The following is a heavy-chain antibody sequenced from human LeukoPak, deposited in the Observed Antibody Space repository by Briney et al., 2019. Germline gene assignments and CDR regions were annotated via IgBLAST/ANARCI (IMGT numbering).Heavy chain of an antibody. V-gene: IGHV1-46*01. J-gene: IGHJ4*02. CDR2: INPSGGST. CDR3: ARDLCDDY. D-gene: IGHD2-21*01. CDR1: GYTFTSYY. Sequence: ASVKVSCKASGYTFTSYYMHWVRQAPGQGLEWMGIINPSGGSTSYAQKLQGRVTMTTDTSTSTAYMELRSLRSDDTAVYYCARDLCDDYWGQGTLVTVSS.